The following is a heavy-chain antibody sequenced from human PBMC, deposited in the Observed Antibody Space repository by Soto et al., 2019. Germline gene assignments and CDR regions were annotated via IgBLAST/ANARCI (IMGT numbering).Heavy chain of an antibody. CDR1: GGSFSGYY. CDR2: INHSGST. CDR3: ARPRGSASYSNI. J-gene: IGHJ4*02. V-gene: IGHV4-34*01. Sequence: SKNMSISCAVYGGSFSGYYWSWIRQPPGKGLEWIGEINHSGSTNYNPSLKSRVTISVDTSKNQFSLKLSSVTAADTAVYYCARPRGSASYSNIRGQGILLTV. D-gene: IGHD3-10*01.